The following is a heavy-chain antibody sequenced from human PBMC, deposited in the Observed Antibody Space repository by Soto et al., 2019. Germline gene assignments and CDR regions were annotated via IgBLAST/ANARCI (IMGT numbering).Heavy chain of an antibody. V-gene: IGHV4-59*08. Sequence: SETLSLTCTVSGGSISSYYWSWIRQPPGKGLEWIGYIYYSGSTNYNPSLKSRVTISVDTSKNQFSLKLSSVTAADTAVYYCAGSGILTGYGYFDYWGQGTLVTVSS. CDR2: IYYSGST. CDR3: AGSGILTGYGYFDY. J-gene: IGHJ4*02. CDR1: GGSISSYY. D-gene: IGHD3-9*01.